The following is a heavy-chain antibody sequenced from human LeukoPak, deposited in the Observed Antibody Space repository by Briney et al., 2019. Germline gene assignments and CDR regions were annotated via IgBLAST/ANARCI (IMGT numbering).Heavy chain of an antibody. V-gene: IGHV4-34*01. Sequence: PSETLSLTCAVYGGSFSGYYRNWIRQPPGKGLEWIGEINQSGSTNYNPSLKSRVMISVDTSKNQFSLKVSSVTAADTAVYSCARGRRVQGVMKKNWFDPWGQGTLVTVYS. D-gene: IGHD3-10*01. CDR2: INQSGST. CDR3: ARGRRVQGVMKKNWFDP. CDR1: GGSFSGYY. J-gene: IGHJ5*02.